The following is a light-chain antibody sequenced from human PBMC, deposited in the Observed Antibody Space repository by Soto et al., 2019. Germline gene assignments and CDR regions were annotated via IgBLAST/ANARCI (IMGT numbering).Light chain of an antibody. Sequence: QSALTQPPSASGSLGQSVTISCTGTSSDIGTYDYVSWYQQHPGRAPKLIIFEVSKRPLGVPDRFSGSKSGNTASLIVSGLQAEDEADYYCSSYINTNTLVFAGGTKLTVL. CDR2: EVS. CDR3: SSYINTNTLV. CDR1: SSDIGTYDY. V-gene: IGLV2-8*01. J-gene: IGLJ2*01.